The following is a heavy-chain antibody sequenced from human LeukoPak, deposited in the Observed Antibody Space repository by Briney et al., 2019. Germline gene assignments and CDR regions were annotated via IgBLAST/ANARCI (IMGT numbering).Heavy chain of an antibody. CDR2: IWYDGSNK. D-gene: IGHD6-13*01. CDR3: ARDKRVGSSSWSLGY. CDR1: GFTFSSYG. Sequence: GGSLRLSCAASGFTFSSYGMHWVRQAPGKGLEWVAVIWYDGSNKYYADSVKGRFTISRDNSKNTLYLQMNSLRAEDTAVYYCARDKRVGSSSWSLGYWGQGTLVTVSS. J-gene: IGHJ4*02. V-gene: IGHV3-33*01.